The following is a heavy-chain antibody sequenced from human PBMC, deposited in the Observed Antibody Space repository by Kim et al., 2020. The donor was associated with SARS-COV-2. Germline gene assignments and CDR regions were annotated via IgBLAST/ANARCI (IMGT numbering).Heavy chain of an antibody. V-gene: IGHV3-23*01. D-gene: IGHD3-10*01. CDR2: ISGSGGST. CDR1: GFTFSSYA. J-gene: IGHJ4*02. Sequence: GGSLRLSCAASGFTFSSYAMRWVRQAPGKGLEWVSAISGSGGSTYYADSVKGRFTISRDNSKNTLYLQMNSLRAEDTAVYYCAKGDDLMVRGVITTDYWGQGTLVTVSS. CDR3: AKGDDLMVRGVITTDY.